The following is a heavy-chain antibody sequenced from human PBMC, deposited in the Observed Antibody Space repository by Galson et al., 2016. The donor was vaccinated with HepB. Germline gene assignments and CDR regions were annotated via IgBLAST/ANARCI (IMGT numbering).Heavy chain of an antibody. CDR3: ARESASTRRPLEY. J-gene: IGHJ4*02. CDR1: GGSITGSDW. Sequence: ETLSLTCTVSGGSITGSDWWIWVRQPPGKEPEWIGEIYHSGNTNYNPSLKSRVTISVDKSKNHFSLRLTSVTVADTAVYYCARESASTRRPLEYWGQGALVTVSS. V-gene: IGHV4-4*02. CDR2: IYHSGNT. D-gene: IGHD1-1*01.